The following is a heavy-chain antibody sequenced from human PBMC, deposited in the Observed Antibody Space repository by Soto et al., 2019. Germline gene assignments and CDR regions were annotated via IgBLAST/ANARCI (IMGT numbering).Heavy chain of an antibody. J-gene: IGHJ4*02. CDR1: GFTFSSYA. CDR3: AKGQAYGSAWINY. V-gene: IGHV3-23*01. Sequence: HPGGSLRLSCAASGFTFSSYAMSWVRQAPGKGLEWVSAISGSGGSTYYADSVKGRFTISRDNSKNTLYLQMNSLRVEDTAIYYCAKGQAYGSAWINYWGQGTLVTVSS. D-gene: IGHD6-19*01. CDR2: ISGSGGST.